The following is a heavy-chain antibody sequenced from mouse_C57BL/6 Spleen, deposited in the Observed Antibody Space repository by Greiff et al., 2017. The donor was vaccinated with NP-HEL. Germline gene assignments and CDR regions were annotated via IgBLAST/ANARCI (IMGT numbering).Heavy chain of an antibody. J-gene: IGHJ2*01. D-gene: IGHD1-1*01. CDR1: GFNIKDDY. V-gene: IGHV14-4*01. Sequence: DVKLQESGAELVRPGASVKLSCTASGFNIKDDYMHWVKQRPEQGLEWIGWIDPENGDTEYASKFQGKATITADTSSNTAYLQLSSLTSEDTAVYYCTITTVVPYYFDYWGQGTTLTVSS. CDR3: TITTVVPYYFDY. CDR2: IDPENGDT.